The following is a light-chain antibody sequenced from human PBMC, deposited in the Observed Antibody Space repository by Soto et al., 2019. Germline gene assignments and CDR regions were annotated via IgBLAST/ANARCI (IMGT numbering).Light chain of an antibody. CDR2: SND. Sequence: QSALTEPPSASGTPGQRVTISCSGSSSNIGSHTVNWFQQLPGTAPKLLIYSNDQRPSGVPDRFSGSKSGTPASLAISGLQSEDDGAYYCAAWDDRLNGYYVFGTGTKVTVL. J-gene: IGLJ1*01. CDR3: AAWDDRLNGYYV. CDR1: SSNIGSHT. V-gene: IGLV1-44*01.